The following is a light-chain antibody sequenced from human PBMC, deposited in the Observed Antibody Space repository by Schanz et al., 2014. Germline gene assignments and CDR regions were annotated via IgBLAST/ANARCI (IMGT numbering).Light chain of an antibody. CDR1: QSVLYNSNNKNY. CDR3: QQYYTTPMT. J-gene: IGKJ5*01. Sequence: DIVMTQSPDSLAVSLGERATINCKSSQSVLYNSNNKNYLAWYQQKPGQPPKLLIYWASTRESGVPDRFSGSGSGTDFTLTISSLQAEDVAVYSCQQYYTTPMTFGQGTRLEIK. CDR2: WAS. V-gene: IGKV4-1*01.